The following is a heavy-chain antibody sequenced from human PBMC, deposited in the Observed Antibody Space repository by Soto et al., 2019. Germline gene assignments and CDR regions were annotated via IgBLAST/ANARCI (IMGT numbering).Heavy chain of an antibody. CDR1: GFTFSTYW. Sequence: EVQLVESGGGVVQPGGSLRLSCAASGFTFSTYWMNWVRQAPGKGLEWVANIKEDGSEEFYVDSVKGRFTISRDNAKNSQYLDMNSLRGEDTAAYYCARDWGAPGRGSALGYYYHFGMDVWGQGTTVTVPS. J-gene: IGHJ6*02. CDR2: IKEDGSEE. CDR3: ARDWGAPGRGSALGYYYHFGMDV. V-gene: IGHV3-7*05. D-gene: IGHD3-16*01.